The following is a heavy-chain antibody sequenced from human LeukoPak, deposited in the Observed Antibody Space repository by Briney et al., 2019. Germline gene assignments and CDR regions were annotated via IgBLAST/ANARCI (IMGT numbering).Heavy chain of an antibody. V-gene: IGHV3-23*01. D-gene: IGHD5-24*01. Sequence: GGSLRLSCAASGFTFSSHAMSWVRHPPGNGLESVSALSGSGGSTYYADSVKGRFTISRDNSKNTLYLQMNSLRAEDTAVYYCAKDQLTRRWLQLLFILFDYWGQGTLVTVSS. CDR1: GFTFSSHA. CDR2: LSGSGGST. CDR3: AKDQLTRRWLQLLFILFDY. J-gene: IGHJ4*02.